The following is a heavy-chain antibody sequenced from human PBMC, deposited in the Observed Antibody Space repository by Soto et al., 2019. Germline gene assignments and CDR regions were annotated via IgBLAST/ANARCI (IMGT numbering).Heavy chain of an antibody. CDR1: GGTFSSYA. CDR2: IIPIFGTA. CDR3: AREGGYYDSSGYFY. V-gene: IGHV1-69*06. D-gene: IGHD3-22*01. J-gene: IGHJ4*02. Sequence: SVKVSCKASGGTFSSYAISWVRQAPGQGLEWMGGIIPIFGTANYAQKFQGRVTITADKSTSTAYMELSSLRSEDTAVYYCAREGGYYDSSGYFYWGQGTMVTVSS.